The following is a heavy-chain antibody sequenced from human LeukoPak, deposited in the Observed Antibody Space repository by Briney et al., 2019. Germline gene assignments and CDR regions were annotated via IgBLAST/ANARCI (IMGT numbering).Heavy chain of an antibody. V-gene: IGHV1-46*01. CDR2: IHPSGGST. D-gene: IGHD3-16*01. CDR1: GGTFSSYA. CDR3: ARSSRLGGFDY. Sequence: ASVTVSCKASGGTFSSYAISWVRQPPGQGFEWMGIIHPSGGSTSYAQKFQGRVTMTRDTSTSTVYMELSSLRSKDTAIYYCARSSRLGGFDYWGQGTLVTVSS. J-gene: IGHJ4*02.